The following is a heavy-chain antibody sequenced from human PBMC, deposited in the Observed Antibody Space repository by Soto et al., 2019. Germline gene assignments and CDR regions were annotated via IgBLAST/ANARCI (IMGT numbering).Heavy chain of an antibody. D-gene: IGHD3-16*01. Sequence: GASVKVSCKASGGTFSSYAISWVRQAPGQGLEWMGGIIPIFGTANYAQKFQGRVTITADESTSTAYMELSSLRSEDTAVYYCARDRGGGDGYNYFDYWGQGTLVTVSS. CDR3: ARDRGGGDGYNYFDY. CDR1: GGTFSSYA. V-gene: IGHV1-69*13. CDR2: IIPIFGTA. J-gene: IGHJ4*02.